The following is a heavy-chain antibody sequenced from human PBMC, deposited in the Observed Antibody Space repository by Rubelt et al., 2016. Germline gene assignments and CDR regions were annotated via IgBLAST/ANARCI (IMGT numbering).Heavy chain of an antibody. Sequence: EVQLVESGGGLVQPGGSLRLSCAASGFTFSSYAMHWVRQAPGKGLEYVSAISSNGGSTYYANAWKGGFTISRDNSKNTLYLQMGSPRAEDMAVYYCAREPSRTGFDIWGQGTMVTVSS. J-gene: IGHJ3*02. CDR3: AREPSRTGFDI. V-gene: IGHV3-64*01. D-gene: IGHD1-14*01. CDR2: ISSNGGST. CDR1: GFTFSSYA.